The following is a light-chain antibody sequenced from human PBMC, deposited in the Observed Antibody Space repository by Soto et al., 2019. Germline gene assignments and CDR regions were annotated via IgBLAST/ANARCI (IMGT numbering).Light chain of an antibody. Sequence: QSALTQPASVSGSPGQSITISCTGTSSDVGGYNYVSWYQQHPGKAPKLMIYDVNNRPSGVSNRFSGSKSGNTASLTISGLQAEDEADYYCNSYTSSSIGVFGGGTKLTVL. CDR1: SSDVGGYNY. J-gene: IGLJ3*02. CDR2: DVN. V-gene: IGLV2-14*01. CDR3: NSYTSSSIGV.